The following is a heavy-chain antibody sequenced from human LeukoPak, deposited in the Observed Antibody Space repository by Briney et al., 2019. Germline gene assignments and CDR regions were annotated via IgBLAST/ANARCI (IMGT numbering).Heavy chain of an antibody. CDR2: IYTSGST. CDR3: ARGGSEDV. J-gene: IGHJ6*03. Sequence: PSETLSLTCTVSGGSISSGSYYWSWIRQPAGKGLEWIGRIYTSGSTNYNPSLKSRVTISVDTSKNQFSLKLSSVTAAATAVYYCARGGSEDVWGKGTTVTVS. V-gene: IGHV4-61*02. D-gene: IGHD3-10*01. CDR1: GGSISSGSYY.